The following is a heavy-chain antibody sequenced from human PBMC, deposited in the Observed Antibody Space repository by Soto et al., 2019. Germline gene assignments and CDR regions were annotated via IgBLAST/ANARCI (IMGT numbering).Heavy chain of an antibody. J-gene: IGHJ3*01. CDR2: INPSGGST. CDR1: GYTFITYY. Sequence: ASVKVSCKASGYTFITYYMNWVRQAPGQGLEWMGMINPSGGSTSYAQKFQDTATMTRDTSTSTVYMELSSLRSEDTAVYYCAREDTANGGAFDVWGQGTMATVSS. CDR3: AREDTANGGAFDV. V-gene: IGHV1-46*01. D-gene: IGHD5-18*01.